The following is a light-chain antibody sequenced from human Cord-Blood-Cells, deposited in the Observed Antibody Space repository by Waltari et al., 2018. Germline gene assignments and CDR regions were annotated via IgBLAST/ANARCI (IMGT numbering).Light chain of an antibody. Sequence: EIVLTRSPGTLSLSLGESATLSCRASQSVSSNYLDWYQQKPGQAPRLLFYGAARRATGIPDRCSSGGSGTDFILTISRLEPEDFAVYYCQQYGSSQTFGQGTKVEIK. CDR3: QQYGSSQT. J-gene: IGKJ1*01. CDR1: QSVSSNY. CDR2: GAA. V-gene: IGKV3-20*01.